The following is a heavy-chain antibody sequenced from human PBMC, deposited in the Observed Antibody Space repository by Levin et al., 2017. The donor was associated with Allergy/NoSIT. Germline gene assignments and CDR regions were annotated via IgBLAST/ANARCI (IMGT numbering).Heavy chain of an antibody. CDR2: IYYSGST. D-gene: IGHD3-10*01. J-gene: IGHJ3*02. CDR1: GGSISSSSYY. V-gene: IGHV4-39*01. CDR3: ARPSGRFAGDAFDI. Sequence: PSETLSLTCTVSGGSISSSSYYWGWIRQPPGKGLEWIGSIYYSGSTYYNPSLKSRVTISVDTSKNQFSLKLSSVTAADTAVYYCARPSGRFAGDAFDIWGQGTMVTVSS.